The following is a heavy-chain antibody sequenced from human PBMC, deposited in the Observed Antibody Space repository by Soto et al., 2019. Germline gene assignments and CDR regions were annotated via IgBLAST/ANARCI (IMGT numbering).Heavy chain of an antibody. Sequence: GGSLRLSCAASGFTFSGSAMHWVRQASGKGLEWVGRIRSKANSYATAYAASVKGRFTISRDDSKNTAYLQMNSVKNEGTAVYFCTRGYYDSIGPPWAQGTLVTVSS. J-gene: IGHJ5*02. D-gene: IGHD3-22*01. CDR1: GFTFSGSA. CDR2: IRSKANSYAT. V-gene: IGHV3-73*01. CDR3: TRGYYDSIGPP.